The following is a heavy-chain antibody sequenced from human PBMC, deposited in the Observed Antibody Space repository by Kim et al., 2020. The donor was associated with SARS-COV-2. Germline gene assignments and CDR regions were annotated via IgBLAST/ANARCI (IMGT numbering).Heavy chain of an antibody. V-gene: IGHV1-69*04. Sequence: SVKVSCKASGGTFSSYAISWVRQAPGQGLEWMGRIIPILGIANYAQKFQCRVTITADKSTSTAYMELSSLRSEDTAVYYCARDLQDYGGNSEFDYWGQGTLVTVSS. CDR1: GGTFSSYA. J-gene: IGHJ4*02. CDR3: ARDLQDYGGNSEFDY. D-gene: IGHD4-17*01. CDR2: IIPILGIA.